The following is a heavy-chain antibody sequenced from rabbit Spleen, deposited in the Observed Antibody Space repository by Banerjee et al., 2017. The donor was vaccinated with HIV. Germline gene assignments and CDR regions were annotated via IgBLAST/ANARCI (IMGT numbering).Heavy chain of an antibody. CDR1: GFSFSSNYW. D-gene: IGHD8-1*01. Sequence: QEQLEESGGDLVKPEGSLTLTCTASGFSFSSNYWICWVRQAPGKGLEWIACIYAGSSGSTNYATWAKGRFTISKTSSTTVTLQMTSLTAADTATYFCARDVEDSYYLIYFKLWGPGTLVTVS. CDR3: ARDVEDSYYLIYFKL. J-gene: IGHJ4*01. V-gene: IGHV1S45*01. CDR2: IYAGSSGST.